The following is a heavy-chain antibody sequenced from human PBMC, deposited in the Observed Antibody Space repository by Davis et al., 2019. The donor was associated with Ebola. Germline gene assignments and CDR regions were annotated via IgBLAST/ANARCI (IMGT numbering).Heavy chain of an antibody. CDR1: GYSFTTHW. D-gene: IGHD1-20*01. Sequence: GESLKISCQGSGYSFTTHWITWVRQTPGKGLEWMGRIVPGDSYTTYSPSFHGHVTISADKSINTAYLQWSSLKASDTAMYYCASLRRTITGMDDGFDLWGQGTMVTVSS. CDR3: ASLRRTITGMDDGFDL. V-gene: IGHV5-10-1*01. CDR2: IVPGDSYT. J-gene: IGHJ3*01.